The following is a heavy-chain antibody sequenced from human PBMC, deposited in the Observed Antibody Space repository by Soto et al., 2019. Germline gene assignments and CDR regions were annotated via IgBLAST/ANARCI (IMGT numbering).Heavy chain of an antibody. CDR2: TYYRSKWYN. Sequence: PSQTLSLTCAISGDSVSSNSAAWNWIRQSPSRGLEWLGRTYYRSKWYNDYAVSVKSRITINPDTSKNQFSLQLNSVTPEDTAVYYCARFLIVVVPAASYYGMDVWGQGTTVTVSS. J-gene: IGHJ6*02. D-gene: IGHD2-2*01. CDR1: GDSVSSNSAA. CDR3: ARFLIVVVPAASYYGMDV. V-gene: IGHV6-1*01.